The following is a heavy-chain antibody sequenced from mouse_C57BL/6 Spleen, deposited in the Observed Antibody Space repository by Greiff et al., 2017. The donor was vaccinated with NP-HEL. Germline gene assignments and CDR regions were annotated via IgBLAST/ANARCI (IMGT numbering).Heavy chain of an antibody. Sequence: DVHLVESGEGLVKPGGSLKLSCAASGFTFSSYAMSWVRQTPEKRLEWVAYISSGGDYIYYADTVKGRFTISRDNARNTLYLQMSSLKSEDTAMYYCTRGDRAWFAYWGQGTLVTVSA. V-gene: IGHV5-9-1*02. CDR2: ISSGGDYI. CDR3: TRGDRAWFAY. D-gene: IGHD3-3*01. CDR1: GFTFSSYA. J-gene: IGHJ3*01.